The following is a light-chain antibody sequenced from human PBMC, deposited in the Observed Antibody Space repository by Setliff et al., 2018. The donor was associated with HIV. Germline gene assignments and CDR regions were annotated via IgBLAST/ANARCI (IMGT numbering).Light chain of an antibody. CDR3: CSYAGTSTFYV. CDR1: TSDIANYNY. J-gene: IGLJ1*01. Sequence: QSVLTQPASVSGSPGQSITISCTGTTSDIANYNYVSWYQQHPGKAPKLVIFEVFNRPSGVPYRVSGSKTDNTASLTISGLQGEDEADYYCCSYAGTSTFYVFGTGTKVTVL. CDR2: EVF. V-gene: IGLV2-14*01.